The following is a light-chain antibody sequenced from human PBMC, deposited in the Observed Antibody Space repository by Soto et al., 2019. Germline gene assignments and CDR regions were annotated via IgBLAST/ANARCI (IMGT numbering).Light chain of an antibody. Sequence: QSVLTQPPSVSGAPGQRVTISCTGSNSNIGAGYDVHWYQLLPGTAPKLLIYGNSNRPSGVPDRFSGSKSGTSASLAITVLQAEDEADYYCQSYDTSLSALYVFGTGTKVTVL. V-gene: IGLV1-40*01. J-gene: IGLJ1*01. CDR2: GNS. CDR3: QSYDTSLSALYV. CDR1: NSNIGAGYD.